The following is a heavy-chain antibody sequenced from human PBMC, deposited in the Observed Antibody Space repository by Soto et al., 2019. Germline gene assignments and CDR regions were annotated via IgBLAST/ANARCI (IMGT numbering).Heavy chain of an antibody. Sequence: GSAVKACCEASGYIFTSYYVHWVRQVPGQGLEWMGWINPNTGGTNYAQRFEGRVTMTRDTSISTAYMELSRLTSDDTAIYFCARVSPRRECDPWSQGSPVTVSS. CDR1: GYIFTSYY. CDR2: INPNTGGT. CDR3: ARVSPRRECDP. J-gene: IGHJ5*02. D-gene: IGHD3-10*01. V-gene: IGHV1-2*02.